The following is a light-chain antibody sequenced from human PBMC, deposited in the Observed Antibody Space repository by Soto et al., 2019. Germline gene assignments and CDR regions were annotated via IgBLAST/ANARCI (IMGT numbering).Light chain of an antibody. J-gene: IGKJ2*01. CDR1: QGISSY. Sequence: IQLTQSPSSLSASVGDRVTITCRASQGISSYLAWYQQKPGKAPKLLIYAASTLQSVVPSRFSGSGSGTDFTLPISSLQPEDFATYYCQQLNSYPHTFGQGTKLEIK. CDR2: AAS. CDR3: QQLNSYPHT. V-gene: IGKV1-9*01.